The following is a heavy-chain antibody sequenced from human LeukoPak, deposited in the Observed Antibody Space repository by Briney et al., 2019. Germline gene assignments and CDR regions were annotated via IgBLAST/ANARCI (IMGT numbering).Heavy chain of an antibody. CDR2: IYYSGST. Sequence: PSETLSLTCTVSGGSISSYYWSWIRQPPGKGLEWIGYIYYSGSTNYNPSLKSRVTISVDTSKNQFSLKLSSVTAADTAVYYCARNRYSGTHAIDYWGQGTLVTVSS. V-gene: IGHV4-59*08. CDR1: GGSISSYY. J-gene: IGHJ4*02. D-gene: IGHD1-26*01. CDR3: ARNRYSGTHAIDY.